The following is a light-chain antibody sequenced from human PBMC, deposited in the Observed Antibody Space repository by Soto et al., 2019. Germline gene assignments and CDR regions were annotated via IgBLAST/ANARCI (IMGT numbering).Light chain of an antibody. V-gene: IGKV3-11*01. J-gene: IGKJ4*01. CDR2: DAS. CDR3: QQRTNWPLT. Sequence: EVVLTQSRVTLSLSPGERATLSCSASQSVIIFLAWYQQKPGQAPRLLIYDASKRATGIPARFSGSGSGTDFTLTISSLEPEDFAVYYCQQRTNWPLTFGGGTKVEIK. CDR1: QSVIIF.